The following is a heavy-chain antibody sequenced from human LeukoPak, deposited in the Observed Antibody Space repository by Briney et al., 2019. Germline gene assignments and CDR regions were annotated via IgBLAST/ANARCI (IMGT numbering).Heavy chain of an antibody. V-gene: IGHV3-23*01. CDR1: GITFSSYA. CDR2: ISGSGGST. Sequence: PGGSLRLSCAASGITFSSYAMNWVRQAPRKGLERVSGISGSGGSTYYADSVKGRFTISRDNAKNTLYLEMNSLRAEDTAVYYCAKDRSAARVGATPTYYFDYWGQGTLVTVSS. D-gene: IGHD1-26*01. CDR3: AKDRSAARVGATPTYYFDY. J-gene: IGHJ4*02.